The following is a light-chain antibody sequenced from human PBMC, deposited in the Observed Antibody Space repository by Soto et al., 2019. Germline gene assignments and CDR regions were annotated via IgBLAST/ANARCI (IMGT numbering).Light chain of an antibody. CDR1: QSVSSH. V-gene: IGKV3-11*01. CDR2: DAS. CDR3: QQGGNWPLT. Sequence: EIVLTQSPATLSLSPGERATVSCRASQSVSSHLAWYQQKRGQAPRLLIYDASSRASGIPARFSGGGSGTDFTLTISSLEPEDFAVYYCQQGGNWPLTFGQGTRLEIK. J-gene: IGKJ5*01.